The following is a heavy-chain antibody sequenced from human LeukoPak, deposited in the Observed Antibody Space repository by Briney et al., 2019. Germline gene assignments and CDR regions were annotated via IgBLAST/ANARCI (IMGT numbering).Heavy chain of an antibody. V-gene: IGHV4-59*01. Sequence: SETLSLTCTVSGGSISSFYWRWIRQPPGKGLEWIGYIYYSGSTNYNPSLKSRVSISVDTSKKQFSLKLSSVTAADTAVYYCARVDCSSTRQYYYYGMDVWGQGTTVTVSS. CDR1: GGSISSFY. CDR2: IYYSGST. CDR3: ARVDCSSTRQYYYYGMDV. D-gene: IGHD2-2*01. J-gene: IGHJ6*02.